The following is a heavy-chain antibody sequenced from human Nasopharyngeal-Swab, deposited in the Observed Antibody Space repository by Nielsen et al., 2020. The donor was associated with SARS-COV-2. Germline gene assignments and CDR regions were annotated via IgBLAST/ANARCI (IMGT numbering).Heavy chain of an antibody. CDR2: INPSNGVT. CDR1: GYIFTGYY. V-gene: IGHV1-2*06. Sequence: ASVKVSCKTSGYIFTGYYLQWVRQAPGQGLECLGRINPSNGVTIYAQKFQGRVTITRDTSNSTVDMELSRLRSDDTAVYYCVREGDNWEFDSWGQGTLVTVSS. D-gene: IGHD1-26*01. J-gene: IGHJ4*02. CDR3: VREGDNWEFDS.